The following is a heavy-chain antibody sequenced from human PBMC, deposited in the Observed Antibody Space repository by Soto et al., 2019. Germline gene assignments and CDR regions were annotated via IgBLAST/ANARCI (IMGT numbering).Heavy chain of an antibody. D-gene: IGHD6-19*01. Sequence: ASVKVSCKASGYTFTSYAMHWVRQAPGQRLEWMGWINAGNGNTKYSQKFQGRVTMTEDTSTDTAYMELNSLRSEDTAVYYCATDGGRYSGGWYGGRGYWGQGTLVTVSS. J-gene: IGHJ4*02. CDR3: ATDGGRYSGGWYGGRGY. CDR1: GYTFTSYA. CDR2: INAGNGNT. V-gene: IGHV1-3*01.